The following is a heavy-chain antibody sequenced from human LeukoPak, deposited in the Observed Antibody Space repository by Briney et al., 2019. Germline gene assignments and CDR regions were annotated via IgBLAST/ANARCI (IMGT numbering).Heavy chain of an antibody. D-gene: IGHD3-22*01. CDR2: VTGSGGST. V-gene: IGHV3-23*01. CDR1: GFTFSSYA. J-gene: IGHJ3*02. CDR3: AKETASGYGAFDI. Sequence: GGSLRLSCAASGFTFSSYAMSWVRQAPGKGLEWVSAVTGSGGSTHYADSVKGRFTISRDDSKNTLYLQMNSLRAGDTAVYYCAKETASGYGAFDIWGQGTMVTVSS.